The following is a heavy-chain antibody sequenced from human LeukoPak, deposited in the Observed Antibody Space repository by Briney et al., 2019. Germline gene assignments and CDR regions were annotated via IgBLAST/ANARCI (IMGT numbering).Heavy chain of an antibody. J-gene: IGHJ3*02. CDR2: INPDGSAR. Sequence: GGSLRLSCEASGFIFSSYWMNWVRQPPGKGLEWVANINPDGSARSYVDSVKGRFTTSRDNAKNSLYLQMNSLRVEDTALYYCAGWGISVIWGQGTTVTVSP. D-gene: IGHD3-16*01. CDR3: AGWGISVI. CDR1: GFIFSSYW. V-gene: IGHV3-7*01.